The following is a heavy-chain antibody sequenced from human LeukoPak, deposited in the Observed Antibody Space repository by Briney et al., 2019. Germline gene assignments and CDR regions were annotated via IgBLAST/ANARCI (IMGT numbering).Heavy chain of an antibody. CDR2: ISYDGSNK. J-gene: IGHJ4*02. V-gene: IGHV3-30*14. Sequence: GGSLRLSCAASGFTFSSYAMHWVRQAPGKGLEWVAVISYDGSNKYYADSVKGRFTISRDNSKNTLYLQMNSLRAEDTAVYYCARVPDYSGSYYFDYWGQGTLVTVSS. CDR1: GFTFSSYA. D-gene: IGHD1-26*01. CDR3: ARVPDYSGSYYFDY.